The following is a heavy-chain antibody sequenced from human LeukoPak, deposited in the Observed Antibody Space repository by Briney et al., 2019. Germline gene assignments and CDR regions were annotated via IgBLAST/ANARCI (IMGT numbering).Heavy chain of an antibody. CDR2: ISGSGGST. V-gene: IGHV3-23*01. Sequence: PGGSLRLSCAASGFTFSSYAMSWVRQAPGKGLEWVSAISGSGGSTYYADSVKGRFTISRDNSKNTLYLQMTSMRAEDTAVYYCAKVLRYFDWLSSFDYWGQGTLVTVSS. CDR3: AKVLRYFDWLSSFDY. D-gene: IGHD3-9*01. J-gene: IGHJ4*02. CDR1: GFTFSSYA.